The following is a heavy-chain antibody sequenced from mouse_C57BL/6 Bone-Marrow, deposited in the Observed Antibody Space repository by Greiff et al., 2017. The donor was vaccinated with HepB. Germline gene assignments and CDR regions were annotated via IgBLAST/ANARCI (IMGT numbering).Heavy chain of an antibody. CDR1: GFTFSDAW. CDR2: IRNKANNHAT. Sequence: EVMLVESGGGLVQPGGSMKLSCAASGFTFSDAWMDWVRQSPEKGLEWVAEIRNKANNHATYYAESVKGRFTISRDDSKSSVYLQMNSLRAEDTGIYYCTRTRGLTTVLDYWGQGTTLTVSS. CDR3: TRTRGLTTVLDY. J-gene: IGHJ2*01. V-gene: IGHV6-6*01. D-gene: IGHD1-1*01.